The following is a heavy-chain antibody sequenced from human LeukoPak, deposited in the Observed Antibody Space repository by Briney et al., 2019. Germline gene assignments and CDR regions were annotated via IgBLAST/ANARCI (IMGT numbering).Heavy chain of an antibody. CDR2: INGSGSST. J-gene: IGHJ5*02. V-gene: IGHV3-23*01. CDR1: GFTFSSYA. D-gene: IGHD3-10*01. CDR3: TKAYGSGSYRNWFDP. Sequence: PGGSLRLSCAASGFTFSSYAMSWVRQAPGTGLEWVSVINGSGSSTYYADSVKGRFTISRDNSKNTLYLQMNSLRAEDTAVYYCTKAYGSGSYRNWFDPWGQGTLVTVSS.